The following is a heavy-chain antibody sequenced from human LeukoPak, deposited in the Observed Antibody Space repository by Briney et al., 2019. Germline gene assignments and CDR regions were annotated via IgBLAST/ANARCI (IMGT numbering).Heavy chain of an antibody. V-gene: IGHV3-21*06. D-gene: IGHD2-2*01. J-gene: IGHJ4*02. Sequence: GRSLRLSCAASGFTFSTYSMNWVRQAPGKGLEWVSSISSSSSYIYSADSVKGRLIIFRDNAKNSLYLQMNSLRAEDTAVYYRARAGCSTSSCAIDYWGQGTLVTVSS. CDR2: ISSSSSYI. CDR1: GFTFSTYS. CDR3: ARAGCSTSSCAIDY.